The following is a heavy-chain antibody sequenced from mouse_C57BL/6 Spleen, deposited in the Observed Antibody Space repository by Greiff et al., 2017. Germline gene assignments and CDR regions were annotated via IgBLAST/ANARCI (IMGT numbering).Heavy chain of an antibody. V-gene: IGHV1-80*01. CDR1: GYAFSSYW. Sequence: LQESGAELVKPGASVKISCKASGYAFSSYWMNWVKQRPGKGLEWIGQIYPGDGDTNYNGKFKGKATLTADKSSSTAYMQLSSLTSEDSAVYFCARGGDSSGYGYWGQGTTLTVSS. J-gene: IGHJ2*01. CDR3: ARGGDSSGYGY. D-gene: IGHD3-2*02. CDR2: IYPGDGDT.